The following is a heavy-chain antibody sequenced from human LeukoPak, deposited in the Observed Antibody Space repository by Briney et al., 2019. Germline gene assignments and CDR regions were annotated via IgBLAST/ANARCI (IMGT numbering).Heavy chain of an antibody. D-gene: IGHD3-10*01. Sequence: PSETLSLTCTVSGGSIGSSSYYWGWIRQPPGKGLEWIGSIYYSGSTYYNPSLKSRVAIFVDTSKNQFSLKLSSVTAADTAVYYCACYYYGSGSYPLSGCYWGQGTLVTVSS. CDR1: GGSIGSSSYY. CDR3: ACYYYGSGSYPLSGCY. V-gene: IGHV4-39*01. CDR2: IYYSGST. J-gene: IGHJ4*02.